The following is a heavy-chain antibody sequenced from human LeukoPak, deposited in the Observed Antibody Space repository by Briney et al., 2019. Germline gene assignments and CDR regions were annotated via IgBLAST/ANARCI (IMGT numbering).Heavy chain of an antibody. V-gene: IGHV6-1*01. CDR1: GDSVSSNSAA. D-gene: IGHD3-16*02. CDR2: TYYRSKWYN. CDR3: ARVLDDYVWGSYRYHYYYYMDV. J-gene: IGHJ6*03. Sequence: SQTLSLTCAISGDSVSSNSAAWNWIRQSPSRGLEWLGRTYYRSKWYNDYAVSVKSRITINPDTSKNQFSLQLNSVTPEDTAVYYCARVLDDYVWGSYRYHYYYYMDVWGKGTTVTVSS.